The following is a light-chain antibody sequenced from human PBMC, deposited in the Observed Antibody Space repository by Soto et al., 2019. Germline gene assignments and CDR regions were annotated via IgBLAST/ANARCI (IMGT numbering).Light chain of an antibody. Sequence: AIRMTQSPSSFSASTGDRVTITCRASQGISSYLAWYQQKPGKAPKLLIYAASTLQSGVPSRFSGSGSGTDFTLTLSCLQSEDFATSYCQQYYSYTWTFGQGTKVEIK. V-gene: IGKV1-8*01. CDR1: QGISSY. CDR2: AAS. CDR3: QQYYSYTWT. J-gene: IGKJ1*01.